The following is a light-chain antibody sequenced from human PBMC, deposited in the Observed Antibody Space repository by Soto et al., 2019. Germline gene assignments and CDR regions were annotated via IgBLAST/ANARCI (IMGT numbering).Light chain of an antibody. V-gene: IGLV7-43*01. J-gene: IGLJ2*01. CDR1: AGAVTSAYY. Sequence: QAVVTQEPSLTVSPGGTVTLTCASSAGAVTSAYYTNWLQQQPGQAPRALIYSTSEKHSWTPARFSGSLLGGNAALTLSAAQPGGEADYYRLLYYGGAHVLFGGGTKLTVL. CDR3: LLYYGGAHVL. CDR2: STS.